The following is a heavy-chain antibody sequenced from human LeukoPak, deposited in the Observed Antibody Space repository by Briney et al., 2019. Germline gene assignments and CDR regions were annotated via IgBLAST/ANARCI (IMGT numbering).Heavy chain of an antibody. Sequence: PSETLSLTCAVYGGSFSGYYWSWIRQPPGKGQECIGEIHHSGSTNYNPSLKSRVTISVDTSKNQFSLKLSSVTAADTAVYYCXXXXXXTSTTNCSNAFDIWGQGTMVTVSS. CDR3: XXXXXXTSTTNCSNAFDI. D-gene: IGHD2-2*01. V-gene: IGHV4-34*01. CDR1: GGSFSGYY. J-gene: IGHJ3*02. CDR2: IHHSGST.